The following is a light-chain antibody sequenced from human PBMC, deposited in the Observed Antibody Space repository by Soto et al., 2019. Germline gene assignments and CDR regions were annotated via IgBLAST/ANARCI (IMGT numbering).Light chain of an antibody. CDR3: QEGYSTLWA. Sequence: DIQMTQSPSSLSASVGDRVTITCRASQNIKTFLNWYQQKPGKAPKVLIHAASSLQSGVPSRFSGSGSERDFTLTINSLQSEDFATYYCQEGYSTLWAFGQGTKVEVK. CDR2: AAS. CDR1: QNIKTF. V-gene: IGKV1-39*01. J-gene: IGKJ1*01.